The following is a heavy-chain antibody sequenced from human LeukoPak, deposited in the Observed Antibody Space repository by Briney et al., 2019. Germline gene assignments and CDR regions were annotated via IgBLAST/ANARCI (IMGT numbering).Heavy chain of an antibody. CDR1: GFTFSSYE. CDR3: ARLSNSPPFDY. CDR2: ISSSGSTI. J-gene: IGHJ4*02. V-gene: IGHV3-48*03. Sequence: PGGSLRLSCAASGFTFSSYEMNWVRQAPGKGLEWVSYISSSGSTIYYADSVKGRFTISRDNAKKSLYLQMSSLRAEDTAVYYCARLSNSPPFDYWGQGTLVTVSS.